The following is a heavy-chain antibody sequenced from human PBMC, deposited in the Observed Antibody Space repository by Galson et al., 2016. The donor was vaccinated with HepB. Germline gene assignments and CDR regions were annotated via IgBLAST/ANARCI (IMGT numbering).Heavy chain of an antibody. CDR2: IDPSDSYT. Sequence: QSGAEVTKPGESLRIPCKASGYNFVNYYITWVRQMPGKGLEWMGRIDPSDSYTNYSPSFQGHVIISVDKSISTAYLQWSSLKTSDTAMYYCARHGTYGNYVLNWVGLWGQGTRVTVSS. CDR1: GYNFVNYY. J-gene: IGHJ5*02. V-gene: IGHV5-10-1*01. CDR3: ARHGTYGNYVLNWVGL. D-gene: IGHD4-11*01.